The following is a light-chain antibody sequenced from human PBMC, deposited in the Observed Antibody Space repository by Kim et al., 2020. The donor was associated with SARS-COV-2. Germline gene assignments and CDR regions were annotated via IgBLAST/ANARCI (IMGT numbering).Light chain of an antibody. V-gene: IGLV1-36*01. Sequence: RQRVTISCSGSSSNIGNNAVNWYQQLPGKAPKLLIYYDDLLPSGVSDRFSGSKSGTSASLAISGLQSEYEADYYCAAWDDSLNAVVFGGGTQLTVL. CDR1: SSNIGNNA. CDR2: YDD. J-gene: IGLJ2*01. CDR3: AAWDDSLNAVV.